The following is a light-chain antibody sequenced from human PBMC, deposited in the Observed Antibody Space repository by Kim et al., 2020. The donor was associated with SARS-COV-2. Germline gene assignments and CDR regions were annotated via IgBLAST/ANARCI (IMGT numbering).Light chain of an antibody. Sequence: SVGDRVTITCRASQSISSYLNWYQQKPGKAPKLLIYAASSLQSEVPSRFSGSGSGTDFTLTISSLQPEDFATYYCQQSYSTLTWTFGQGTKVDIK. CDR1: QSISSY. V-gene: IGKV1-39*01. J-gene: IGKJ1*01. CDR2: AAS. CDR3: QQSYSTLTWT.